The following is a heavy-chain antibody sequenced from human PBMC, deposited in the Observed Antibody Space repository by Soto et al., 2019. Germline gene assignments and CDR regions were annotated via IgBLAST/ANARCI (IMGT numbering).Heavy chain of an antibody. CDR3: ARGADSSGYYVPFDY. Sequence: SETLSLTCTVSGGSISSNNWWSWIRQPPGKGVEWIGEIYHSGSTVYNPSLKSRVTISVDRSKNQFSLKLSSVTAADTAVYYCARGADSSGYYVPFDYWGQGTLVTVSS. CDR2: IYHSGST. D-gene: IGHD3-22*01. J-gene: IGHJ4*02. CDR1: GGSISSNNW. V-gene: IGHV4-4*02.